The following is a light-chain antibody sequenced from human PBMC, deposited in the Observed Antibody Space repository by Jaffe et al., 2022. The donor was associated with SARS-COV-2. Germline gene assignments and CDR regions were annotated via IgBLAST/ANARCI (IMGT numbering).Light chain of an antibody. V-gene: IGKV1-12*01. Sequence: DIQVTQSPSSVSASVGDRVTITCRASEGISNWLAWYQQKAGKAPELLIYAASTLHSGVPSRFSGTGSGTDFTLTISSLQPEDVATYFCQQGNDFPWTFGQGTRVEIK. CDR1: EGISNW. J-gene: IGKJ1*01. CDR2: AAS. CDR3: QQGNDFPWT.